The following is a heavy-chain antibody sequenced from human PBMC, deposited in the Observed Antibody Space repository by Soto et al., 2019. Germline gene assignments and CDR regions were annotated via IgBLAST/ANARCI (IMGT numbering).Heavy chain of an antibody. CDR3: ARAYSDAFDI. CDR1: GFTFSDYY. D-gene: IGHD2-15*01. CDR2: ISSSGTGI. J-gene: IGHJ3*02. V-gene: IGHV3-11*01. Sequence: GGSLRLSCAASGFTFSDYYMTWIRQAPGKGLEWAPYISSSGTGIYYADSVKGRFTISRDNAKNSLYLQMSSLRAEDTAVYFCARAYSDAFDIWGQGTMVTVSS.